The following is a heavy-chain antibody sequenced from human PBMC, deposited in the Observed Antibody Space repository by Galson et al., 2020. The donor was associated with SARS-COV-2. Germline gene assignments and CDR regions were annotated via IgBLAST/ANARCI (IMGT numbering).Heavy chain of an antibody. D-gene: IGHD3-3*01. CDR2: IYYSGRT. CDR3: ARAHNYDFWSGYYIGPSSNYYYYGMDV. J-gene: IGHJ6*02. Sequence: SETLSLTCTVSGGSISSYYWSWIRQPPGKGLEWIGYIYYSGRTNYNPSLKSRVTISVDTSKHQFSLKLSSVTAADTAVYYCARAHNYDFWSGYYIGPSSNYYYYGMDVWGQGTTVTVSS. CDR1: GGSISSYY. V-gene: IGHV4-59*01.